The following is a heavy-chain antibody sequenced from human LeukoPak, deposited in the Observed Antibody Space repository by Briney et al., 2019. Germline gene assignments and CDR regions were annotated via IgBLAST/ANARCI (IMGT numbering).Heavy chain of an antibody. Sequence: ASVKVSCKASGGTFSSYAISWVRQAPGQGLEWMGGIIPIFGTANYAQKFQGRVTITADESTSTAYMELSSLRSEDTAVYYCARDLGLQLERRYYYYYYGMDVWGQGTTVTVSS. CDR1: GGTFSSYA. J-gene: IGHJ6*02. D-gene: IGHD1-1*01. CDR3: ARDLGLQLERRYYYYYYGMDV. CDR2: IIPIFGTA. V-gene: IGHV1-69*13.